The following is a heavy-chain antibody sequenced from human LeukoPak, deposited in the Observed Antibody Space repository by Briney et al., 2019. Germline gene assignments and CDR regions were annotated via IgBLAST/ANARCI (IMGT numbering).Heavy chain of an antibody. Sequence: SGPTLVNPTQTLTLTCTFSGFSLSTSGMCVSWIRQPPVKALELLARIHWHDDKYYSTSPKTMLTISKDTSKSQVDIPMTNMDPVDTATYYCARIYYDSRVIGDYWGQGTLVTVS. CDR3: ARIYYDSRVIGDY. CDR2: IHWHDDK. V-gene: IGHV2-70*11. CDR1: GFSLSTSGMC. J-gene: IGHJ4*02. D-gene: IGHD3-22*01.